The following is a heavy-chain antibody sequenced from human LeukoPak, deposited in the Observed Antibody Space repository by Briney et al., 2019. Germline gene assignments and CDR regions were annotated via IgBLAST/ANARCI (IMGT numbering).Heavy chain of an antibody. Sequence: GGSLRLSCAASGFTFGSYEINWVRQAPGKGLEWVSYISSSGSTIYYADSVKGRFTISRDNAKNSLYLQMNSLRAEDTAVYYRARENGGYCSGGSCYSDNYFDYWGQGTLVTVSS. D-gene: IGHD2-15*01. CDR2: ISSSGSTI. CDR3: ARENGGYCSGGSCYSDNYFDY. CDR1: GFTFGSYE. J-gene: IGHJ4*02. V-gene: IGHV3-48*03.